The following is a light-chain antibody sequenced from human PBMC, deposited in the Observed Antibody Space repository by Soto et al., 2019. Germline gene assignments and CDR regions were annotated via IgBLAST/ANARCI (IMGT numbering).Light chain of an antibody. Sequence: EIVLTQSPGTLSLSPGERATLSCRASQSVSSSYLAWYQQKPRQAPRLLLYGASSRATGLPDRFSGSGAGTDFTLTISRLEPEDFAVYYCQQYCSSPWTFGQGTKGEIK. CDR1: QSVSSSY. CDR2: GAS. CDR3: QQYCSSPWT. V-gene: IGKV3-20*01. J-gene: IGKJ1*01.